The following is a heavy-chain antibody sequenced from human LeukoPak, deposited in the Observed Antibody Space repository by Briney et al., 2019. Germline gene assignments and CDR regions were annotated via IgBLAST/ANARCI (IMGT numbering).Heavy chain of an antibody. CDR3: ARGDYYTAPFDY. Sequence: PSETLSLTCTVSGGSISSYSWSWLRQPPGKGLEWLGYIHYSGNTNHNPSLKSRATISVDTSKNQFSLKLSSVTAADTAVYYCARGDYYTAPFDYWGQGTLVTVSS. D-gene: IGHD3-10*01. J-gene: IGHJ4*02. CDR1: GGSISSYS. V-gene: IGHV4-59*01. CDR2: IHYSGNT.